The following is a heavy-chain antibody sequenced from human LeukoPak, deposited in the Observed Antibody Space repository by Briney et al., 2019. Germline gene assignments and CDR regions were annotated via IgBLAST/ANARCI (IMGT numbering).Heavy chain of an antibody. CDR2: ISAYNGNT. J-gene: IGHJ3*02. Sequence: ASVKVSCKASGYTFTSYGISWVRQAPGQGLEWMGWISAYNGNTNYAQKLQGRVTMTTDTSTSTAYMELRSLRSDDTAVYYCARDDCSGGSCYPDAFDIWGQGTMVTVSS. CDR1: GYTFTSYG. CDR3: ARDDCSGGSCYPDAFDI. V-gene: IGHV1-18*01. D-gene: IGHD2-15*01.